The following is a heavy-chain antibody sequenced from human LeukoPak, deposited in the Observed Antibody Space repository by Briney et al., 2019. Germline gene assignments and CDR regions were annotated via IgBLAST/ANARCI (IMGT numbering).Heavy chain of an antibody. D-gene: IGHD3-22*01. CDR1: GFTFSSYG. CDR2: IWYDGSNK. CDR3: AKPKTYYYDSSGHLDAFDI. J-gene: IGHJ3*02. Sequence: PGRSLRLSCAASGFTFSSYGMHRVRQAPGKGLEWVAVIWYDGSNKYYADSVKGRFTISRDNSKNSLYLQMNSLRTEDTALYYCAKPKTYYYDSSGHLDAFDIWGQGTMVTVSS. V-gene: IGHV3-33*03.